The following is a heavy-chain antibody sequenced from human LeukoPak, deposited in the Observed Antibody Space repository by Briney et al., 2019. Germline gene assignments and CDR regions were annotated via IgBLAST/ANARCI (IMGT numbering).Heavy chain of an antibody. J-gene: IGHJ4*02. V-gene: IGHV4-34*01. CDR3: ARGGQPGALNY. Sequence: PSETLSLTCAVYGGSFSGYYWSWIRQPPGKGLEWIGEINHSGSTNYNPSLKSRVTISVDTSKNQFSLKLSSVTAADTAVYYCARGGQPGALNYWGQGTLVTVSS. CDR1: GGSFSGYY. D-gene: IGHD4/OR15-4a*01. CDR2: INHSGST.